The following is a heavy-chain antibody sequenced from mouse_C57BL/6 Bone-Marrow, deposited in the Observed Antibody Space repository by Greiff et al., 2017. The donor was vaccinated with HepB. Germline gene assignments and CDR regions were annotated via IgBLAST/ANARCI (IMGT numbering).Heavy chain of an antibody. D-gene: IGHD2-4*01. Sequence: EVKVVESGGGLVQPGGSLKLSCAASGFTFSDYYMYWVRQTPEKRLEWVAYISNGGGSTYYPDTVKGRFTISRDNAKNTLYLQMSRLKSEDTAMYYCARQGDDYGGFAYWGQGTLVTVSA. CDR1: GFTFSDYY. J-gene: IGHJ3*01. CDR2: ISNGGGST. V-gene: IGHV5-12*01. CDR3: ARQGDDYGGFAY.